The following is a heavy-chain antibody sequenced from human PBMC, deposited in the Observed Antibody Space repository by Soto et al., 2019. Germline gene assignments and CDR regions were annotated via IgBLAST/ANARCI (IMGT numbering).Heavy chain of an antibody. CDR1: GGSISSSHF. CDR2: ISHSGSV. CDR3: ARSFGWYAIDY. D-gene: IGHD6-19*01. J-gene: IGHJ4*02. V-gene: IGHV4-4*02. Sequence: QVLLQESGPGLVQPSGTLSLSCAVSGGSISSSHFWGWVRQPPGKGREWVGDISHSGSVNYNPSLKSRVTISIDKSKTQFSLKLNSVTAADTAVYYGARSFGWYAIDYWGQGTLVIVSS.